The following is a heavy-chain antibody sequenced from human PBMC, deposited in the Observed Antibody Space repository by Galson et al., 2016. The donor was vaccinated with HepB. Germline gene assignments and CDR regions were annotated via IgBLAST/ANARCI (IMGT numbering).Heavy chain of an antibody. V-gene: IGHV3-7*01. CDR2: INPDGSQT. J-gene: IGHJ3*01. CDR1: GFTFRTSW. CDR3: ARDPMRFAFDL. Sequence: SLRLSCAASGFTFRTSWMSWVRQPPGKGPEWVANINPDGSQTYYVDSVKGRFNISKDNAKNSLYLRMNSLRADDTSFYYCARDPMRFAFDLWGKGTMVTVSS.